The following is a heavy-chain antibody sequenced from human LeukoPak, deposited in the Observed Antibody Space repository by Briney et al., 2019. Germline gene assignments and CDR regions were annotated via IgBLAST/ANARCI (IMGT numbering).Heavy chain of an antibody. CDR3: ARQPAAISDYYYYYYMDV. CDR1: GFTFDDYA. Sequence: PGGSLRLSCAASGFTFDDYAMHWVRQAPGKGLEWVSGISWNSGSIGYADSVKGRFTISRGNAKNSLYLQMNSLRAEDTALYYCARQPAAISDYYYYYYMDVWGKGTTVTVSS. CDR2: ISWNSGSI. J-gene: IGHJ6*03. V-gene: IGHV3-9*01. D-gene: IGHD2-2*01.